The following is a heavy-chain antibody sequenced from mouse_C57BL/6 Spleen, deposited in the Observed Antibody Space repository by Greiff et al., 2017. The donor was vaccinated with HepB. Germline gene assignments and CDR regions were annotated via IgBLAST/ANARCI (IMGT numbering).Heavy chain of an antibody. CDR1: GYTFTSYW. D-gene: IGHD2-5*01. CDR2: IDPSASYT. Sequence: VQLQQSGAELVKPGASVKLSCKASGYTFTSYWMQWVKQRPGQGLEWIGEIDPSASYTNYNQKFKGKATFTVDTSSSTAYMQISSLTSEDWAVYYCSRCDCSNSWYFVVWGTGTTVNVSS. CDR3: SRCDCSNSWYFVV. V-gene: IGHV1-50*01. J-gene: IGHJ1*03.